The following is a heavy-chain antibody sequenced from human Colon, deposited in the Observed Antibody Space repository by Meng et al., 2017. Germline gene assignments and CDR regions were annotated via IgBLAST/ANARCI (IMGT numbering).Heavy chain of an antibody. CDR3: ARWGITYDAAHFFDY. V-gene: IGHV4-4*02. CDR2: IYNTGTT. J-gene: IGHJ5*01. Sequence: QLQLQESGPGRVKPSGTLSVTFPVSGDSISSTTWWNWVRQAPGQGLEWIGEIYNTGTTNINPSFKSRVTMSIDKYRNEFSLKLNSLTAADTAIYYCARWGITYDAAHFFDYWGQGILVTVSS. CDR1: GDSISSTTW. D-gene: IGHD2-15*01.